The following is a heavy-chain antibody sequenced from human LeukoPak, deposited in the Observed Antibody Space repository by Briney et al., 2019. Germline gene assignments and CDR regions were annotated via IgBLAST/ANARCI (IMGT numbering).Heavy chain of an antibody. V-gene: IGHV1-2*02. Sequence: ASVKVSCEASGYTFTGYYMHWVRQAPGQGLEWMGWINPNSGGTNYAQKFQGRVTMTRDTSISTAYMELSRLRSDDTAVYYCARDPNYGSGSYYKSLDYWGQGTLVTVSS. J-gene: IGHJ4*02. CDR2: INPNSGGT. CDR3: ARDPNYGSGSYYKSLDY. CDR1: GYTFTGYY. D-gene: IGHD3-10*01.